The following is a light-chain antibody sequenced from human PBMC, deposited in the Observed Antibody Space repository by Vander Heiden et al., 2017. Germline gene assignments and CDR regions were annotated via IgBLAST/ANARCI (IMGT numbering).Light chain of an antibody. CDR1: QPINSY. CDR3: QQSYSVPWT. V-gene: IGKV1-39*01. Sequence: DIKMMQPPSSLSASVGDRVTITCRASQPINSYLNWYQEKPGKAPNLLIYATSNLQSGVPSRFSGSGSGPDFTLTIRSVQPEDFATYFCQQSYSVPWTFGQGTKVEIK. CDR2: ATS. J-gene: IGKJ1*01.